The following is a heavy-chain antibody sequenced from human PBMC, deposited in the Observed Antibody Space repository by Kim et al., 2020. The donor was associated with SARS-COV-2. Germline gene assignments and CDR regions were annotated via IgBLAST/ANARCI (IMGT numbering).Heavy chain of an antibody. D-gene: IGHD4-4*01. J-gene: IGHJ4*02. Sequence: DPSPKSRVTTSITTSKNQFSLRLSSVTAADTAIYFCARRSSMTTVNFDYWGQGILVTVSS. CDR3: ARRSSMTTVNFDY. V-gene: IGHV4-39*01.